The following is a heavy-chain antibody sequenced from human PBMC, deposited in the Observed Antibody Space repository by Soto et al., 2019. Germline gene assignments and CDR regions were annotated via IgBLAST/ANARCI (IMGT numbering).Heavy chain of an antibody. V-gene: IGHV4-30-4*01. CDR2: IYYNETA. CDR1: GASVTSGDFY. D-gene: IGHD3-10*01. J-gene: IGHJ4*02. Sequence: QVQLQEPGPRLVSPSETLSLTCTVSGASVTSGDFYLSWIRQPPGKGLEWIGYIYYNETAYYTPSLKSRTAISVDTSKNHFTLTLTSVTAADTAIYYCGALLAGGWGQGSLVTVSS. CDR3: GALLAGG.